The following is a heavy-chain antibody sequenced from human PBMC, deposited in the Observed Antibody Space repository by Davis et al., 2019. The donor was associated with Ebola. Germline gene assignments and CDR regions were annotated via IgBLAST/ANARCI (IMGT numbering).Heavy chain of an antibody. J-gene: IGHJ6*02. Sequence: GESLKISCSTYGFTFGAYAMNWVRQAPGRGLEWVGFIRRKAYGGKTQYAASVKGRFSISRDDSKSIAFLQMNSLKTDDTAVYYCTRDLKQPPPSYYYGMDVWGQGTTVTVSS. CDR2: IRRKAYGGKT. CDR1: GFTFGAYA. D-gene: IGHD6-13*01. V-gene: IGHV3-49*04. CDR3: TRDLKQPPPSYYYGMDV.